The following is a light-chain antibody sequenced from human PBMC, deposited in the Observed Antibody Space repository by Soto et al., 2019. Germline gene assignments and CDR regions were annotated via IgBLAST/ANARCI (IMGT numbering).Light chain of an antibody. CDR3: SSYASCSTYV. V-gene: IGLV2-14*03. Sequence: QSALTQPASVSGSPGQSITISCTGTSSDVGGYNYVSWYQQHPGKAPKLMLYDVSNRPSGVSNRFSGSKSGNSASLTISGLQAEDEADYYCSSYASCSTYVFGTGTKVTVL. J-gene: IGLJ1*01. CDR1: SSDVGGYNY. CDR2: DVS.